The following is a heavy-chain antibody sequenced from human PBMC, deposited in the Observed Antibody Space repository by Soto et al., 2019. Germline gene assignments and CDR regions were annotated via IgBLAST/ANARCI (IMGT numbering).Heavy chain of an antibody. CDR3: AGGHDAVVQAGRRENHYYYRMDV. D-gene: IGHD2-2*01. CDR1: GGSISSFF. J-gene: IGHJ6*02. V-gene: IGHV4-59*12. Sequence: SGTLSLTCTLSGGSISSFFLAWIRQPPGKGLEWVGYIYYSGTTNYNPSLKSRVTMSVDRSKNQFSLKLRSVTAADTAVYYCAGGHDAVVQAGRRENHYYYRMDVWGQGTTVTVSS. CDR2: IYYSGTT.